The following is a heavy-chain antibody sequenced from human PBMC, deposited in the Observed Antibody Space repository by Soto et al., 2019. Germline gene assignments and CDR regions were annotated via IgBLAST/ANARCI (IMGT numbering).Heavy chain of an antibody. CDR3: ARDNFLGIVLYYFDY. CDR2: IKQDGSEK. D-gene: IGHD2-8*02. CDR1: GFTFSSYW. V-gene: IGHV3-7*01. Sequence: GGSLRLSCAASGFTFSSYWMSWVRQAPGKGLEWVANIKQDGSEKYYVDSVKGRFTISRDNAKNSLYLQMNSLRAEDTAVYYCARDNFLGIVLYYFDYWGQGTLVTVSS. J-gene: IGHJ4*02.